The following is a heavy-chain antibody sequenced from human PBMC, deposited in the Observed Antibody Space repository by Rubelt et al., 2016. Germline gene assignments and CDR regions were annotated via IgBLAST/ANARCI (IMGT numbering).Heavy chain of an antibody. J-gene: IGHJ6*02. Sequence: QVQLQESGPGLVKPSETLSLTCTVSGYSISSGYYWGWIRQPPGKGLEWIGSIYHSGSTYYNPSLKSRVTISVDTSKNQFSLKLSSVTAADTAVYYCARDLSSGWYRNYYYGMDVWGQGTTVTVSS. CDR1: GYSISSGYY. CDR2: IYHSGST. D-gene: IGHD6-19*01. CDR3: ARDLSSGWYRNYYYGMDV. V-gene: IGHV4-38-2*02.